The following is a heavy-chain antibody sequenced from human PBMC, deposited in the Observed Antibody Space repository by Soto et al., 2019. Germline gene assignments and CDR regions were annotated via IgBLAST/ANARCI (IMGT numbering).Heavy chain of an antibody. Sequence: AETLYLTCAVYGGAFSSYYWRWIRQPPGKGLEWIGEINHSGSTNYNPSLKSRVTISVDTSKNQFSLKLSSVTAADTAVYYCARVQHYGDYDEYFQHWGQGTLVTVSS. V-gene: IGHV4-34*01. D-gene: IGHD4-17*01. CDR1: GGAFSSYY. CDR3: ARVQHYGDYDEYFQH. CDR2: INHSGST. J-gene: IGHJ1*01.